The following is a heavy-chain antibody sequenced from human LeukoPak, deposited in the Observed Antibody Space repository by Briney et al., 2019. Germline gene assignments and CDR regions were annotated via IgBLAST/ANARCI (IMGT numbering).Heavy chain of an antibody. CDR3: AKHDYGDSERGDN. J-gene: IGHJ4*02. CDR2: ISYDGSNK. CDR1: GFTFSSYN. V-gene: IGHV3-30*18. Sequence: PARSLRLSCAASGFTFSSYNMHWVRQAAGKGLEWVAVISYDGSNKYYVDSVKGRFTISRDNSKNTLFLQMNSLRAEDTAVYYCAKHDYGDSERGDNWGQGTLVTVSS. D-gene: IGHD4-17*01.